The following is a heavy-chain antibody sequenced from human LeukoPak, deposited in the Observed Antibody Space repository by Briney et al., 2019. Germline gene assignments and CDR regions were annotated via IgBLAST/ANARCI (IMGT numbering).Heavy chain of an antibody. CDR1: GYSFTSYW. CDR2: IYPGDSDT. J-gene: IGHJ4*02. CDR3: ARQTYYYDSSGYRTSRAVDY. Sequence: GESLKISCKGSGYSFTSYWIGWVRPMPGKGLEWMGIIYPGDSDTRYSPSFQGQVTISADKSISTAYLQWSSLKASDTAMYYCARQTYYYDSSGYRTSRAVDYWGQGTLVTVSS. D-gene: IGHD3-22*01. V-gene: IGHV5-51*01.